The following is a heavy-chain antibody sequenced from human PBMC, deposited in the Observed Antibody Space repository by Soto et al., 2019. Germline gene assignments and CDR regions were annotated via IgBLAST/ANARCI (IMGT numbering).Heavy chain of an antibody. CDR1: GGTFSSYT. Sequence: SVKVSCKASGGTFSSYTISWVRQAPGQGLEWMGRIIPILGIANYAQKFQGRVTITADKSTSTAYMELSSLRSEDTAVYYCARGTIVVVPAAVNDAFDIWGQGTMVTVSS. CDR2: IIPILGIA. J-gene: IGHJ3*02. V-gene: IGHV1-69*02. CDR3: ARGTIVVVPAAVNDAFDI. D-gene: IGHD2-2*01.